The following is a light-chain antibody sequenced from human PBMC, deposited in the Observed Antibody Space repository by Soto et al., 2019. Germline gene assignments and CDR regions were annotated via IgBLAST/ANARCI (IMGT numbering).Light chain of an antibody. CDR2: EGS. V-gene: IGLV2-23*01. CDR3: CSYAGSSFVV. J-gene: IGLJ2*01. CDR1: SSDAGSYNL. Sequence: QSALTQPASVSGSPGQSITISCTGTSSDAGSYNLVSWYQQHPGKAPKLMIYEGSKRPSGVSNRFSGSKSGNTASLTISGLQAEDEADYYCCSYAGSSFVVFGGGTKLTVL.